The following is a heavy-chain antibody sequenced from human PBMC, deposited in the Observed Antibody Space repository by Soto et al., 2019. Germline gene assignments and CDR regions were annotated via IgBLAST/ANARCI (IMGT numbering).Heavy chain of an antibody. CDR1: GFTFSSYG. V-gene: IGHV3-33*01. J-gene: IGHJ3*02. CDR3: ARDRAYCSGGSCPRRDAFDI. CDR2: IWYDGSNK. Sequence: QVQLVESGGGVVQPGRSLRLSCAASGFTFSSYGMHWVRQAPGKGLEWVAVIWYDGSNKYYADSVKGRFTISRDNSKNTLYQKMNSLRAEDTAVYYGARDRAYCSGGSCPRRDAFDIWGQGTMVTVSP. D-gene: IGHD2-15*01.